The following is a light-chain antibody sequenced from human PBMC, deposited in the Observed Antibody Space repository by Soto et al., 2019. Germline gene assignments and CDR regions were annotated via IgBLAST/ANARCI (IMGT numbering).Light chain of an antibody. V-gene: IGLV2-14*01. CDR2: EVS. Sequence: QSVLTQPASVSGSPGQSITISCTGTSSDIGGYNYVSWYQQHPGRAPKLIIFEVSNRPSGVFNRFSGSKSGNTASLTISGLQAEDEADYYCTSYASSSTLVFGTGTKVTVL. CDR3: TSYASSSTLV. CDR1: SSDIGGYNY. J-gene: IGLJ1*01.